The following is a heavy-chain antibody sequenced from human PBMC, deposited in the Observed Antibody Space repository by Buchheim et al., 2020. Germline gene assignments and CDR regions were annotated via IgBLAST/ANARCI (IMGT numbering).Heavy chain of an antibody. Sequence: QVQLVQSGAEVKKPGASVKVSCKASGYTLTGYYVHWVRQAPGQGLEWMGWINPNSGGTNYAQKFIGRVTMTRDTSISTAYMELSRLKSDDTAVYYCARMPGYSYGYGVLTWGFDHWGQGTL. CDR1: GYTLTGYY. J-gene: IGHJ4*02. CDR3: ARMPGYSYGYGVLTWGFDH. V-gene: IGHV1-2*02. CDR2: INPNSGGT. D-gene: IGHD5-18*01.